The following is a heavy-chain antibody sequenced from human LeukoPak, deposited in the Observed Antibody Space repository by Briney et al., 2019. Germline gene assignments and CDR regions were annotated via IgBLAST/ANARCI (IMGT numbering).Heavy chain of an antibody. J-gene: IGHJ5*02. Sequence: SQTLSLTCAVYGGSFSGYYWSWIRQPPGKGLERIGEINHSRSTNYNPSLKSRVTISVDTSKNQFSLKLSSVTAADTAVYYCARHVEHSSSWYYRVSGYDWFDPWGQGTLVTVSS. V-gene: IGHV4-34*01. CDR3: ARHVEHSSSWYYRVSGYDWFDP. D-gene: IGHD6-13*01. CDR1: GGSFSGYY. CDR2: INHSRST.